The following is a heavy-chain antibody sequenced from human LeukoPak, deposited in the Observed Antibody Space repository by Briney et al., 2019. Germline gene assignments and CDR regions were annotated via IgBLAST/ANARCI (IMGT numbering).Heavy chain of an antibody. V-gene: IGHV4-59*01. CDR1: GGSISSYY. CDR2: IYYSGST. CDR3: ARDMGYSSSWYLGY. J-gene: IGHJ4*02. D-gene: IGHD6-13*01. Sequence: SETLSLTCPVSGGSISSYYWSWIRQPPGKGLEWIGYIYYSGSTNYNPSLKSRVTISVDTSKNQFSLKLSSVTAADTAVYYCARDMGYSSSWYLGYWGQGTLVTVSS.